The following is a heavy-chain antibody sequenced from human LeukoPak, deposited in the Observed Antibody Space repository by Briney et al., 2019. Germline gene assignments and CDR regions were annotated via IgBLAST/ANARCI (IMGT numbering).Heavy chain of an antibody. CDR3: AKASGSYFKNGNY. CDR1: GFTFSSYG. D-gene: IGHD1-26*01. V-gene: IGHV3-23*01. CDR2: ISGSGGST. Sequence: PGGSLRLSCAASGFTFSSYGMSWVRQAPGKGLEWVSAISGSGGSTYYADSVKGRFTISRDNSKNTLYLQMNSLRAEDTAVYYCAKASGSYFKNGNYWGQGTLVTVSS. J-gene: IGHJ4*02.